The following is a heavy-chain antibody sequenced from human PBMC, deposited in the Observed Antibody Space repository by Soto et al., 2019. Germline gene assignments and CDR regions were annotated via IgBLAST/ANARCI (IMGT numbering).Heavy chain of an antibody. Sequence: SQTLSLTCAVSGDSVSSNSAAWNWIRQSPSRGLEWLGRTYYRSKWYNDYAVSVKSRISIDMSKNQFSLNLSSVTDADTAVYYCARHLSESGYDLNYWGQGTPVTVSS. D-gene: IGHD5-12*01. CDR1: GDSVSSNSAA. V-gene: IGHV6-1*01. J-gene: IGHJ4*02. CDR3: ARHLSESGYDLNY. CDR2: TYYRSKWYN.